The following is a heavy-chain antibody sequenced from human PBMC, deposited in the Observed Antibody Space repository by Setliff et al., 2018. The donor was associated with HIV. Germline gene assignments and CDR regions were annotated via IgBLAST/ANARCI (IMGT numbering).Heavy chain of an antibody. CDR3: ASAGAWQRNALDI. V-gene: IGHV1-46*01. J-gene: IGHJ3*02. CDR2: INPTGGST. D-gene: IGHD5-12*01. CDR1: GYSFTNHY. Sequence: ASVTVSCKPSGYSFTNHYMHWVRRAPGQGLEWMGVINPTGGSTRNTQKFQGRVAMTRDTSTSTVYMELSSLRSEDTAVYYCASAGAWQRNALDIWGQGTMVTVSS.